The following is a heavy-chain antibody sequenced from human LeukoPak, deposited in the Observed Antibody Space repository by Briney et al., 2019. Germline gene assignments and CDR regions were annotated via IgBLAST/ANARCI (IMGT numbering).Heavy chain of an antibody. CDR2: IYYSGST. V-gene: IGHV4-59*08. Sequence: SETLSLTCTVSGGSISSYYWSWIRQPPGKGLERIGYIYYSGSTNYNPSLKSRVTISVDTSKNQFSLKLSSVTAADTAVYYCARRRSGTSSEFDPWGQGTLVTVSS. J-gene: IGHJ5*02. CDR1: GGSISSYY. D-gene: IGHD6-6*01. CDR3: ARRRSGTSSEFDP.